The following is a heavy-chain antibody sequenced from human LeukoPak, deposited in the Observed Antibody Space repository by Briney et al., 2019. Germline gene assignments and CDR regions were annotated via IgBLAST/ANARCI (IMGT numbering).Heavy chain of an antibody. Sequence: GGSLRLSCAASGFNFGTYAMSWVRQAPGKGLEWVSVISGSGDSTYYADSVQGRFTISRDNAKNSLYLQMNSLRAEDTAVYYCARVQVATTEYFDYWGQGTLVTVSS. D-gene: IGHD5-12*01. V-gene: IGHV3-23*01. CDR1: GFNFGTYA. CDR2: ISGSGDST. CDR3: ARVQVATTEYFDY. J-gene: IGHJ4*02.